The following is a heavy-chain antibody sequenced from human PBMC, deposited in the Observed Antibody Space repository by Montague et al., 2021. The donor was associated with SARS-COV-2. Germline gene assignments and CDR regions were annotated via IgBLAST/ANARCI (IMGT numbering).Heavy chain of an antibody. CDR1: GVSFSDHF. J-gene: IGHJ4*02. CDR2: INHSGRT. D-gene: IGHD4-17*01. CDR3: ARVNYGEVDY. V-gene: IGHV4-34*01. Sequence: SETRSLTCAVYGVSFSDHFWCWIRQPPGKGLEWIGEINHSGRTTYSPSHRFRVSMSIDTSKNQFSLHLRSLTAADAAVYYCARVNYGEVDYWGPGTLVTVSS.